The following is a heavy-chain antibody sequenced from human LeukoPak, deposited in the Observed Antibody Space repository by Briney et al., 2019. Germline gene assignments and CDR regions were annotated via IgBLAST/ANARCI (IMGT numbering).Heavy chain of an antibody. V-gene: IGHV4-4*09. CDR3: ARSPFPIFFDY. D-gene: IGHD3-3*01. CDR1: GGSFSSYY. CDR2: IYTSGST. J-gene: IGHJ4*02. Sequence: SETLSLTCAVYGGSFSSYYWSWIRQPPGKGLEWIGYIYTSGSTNYNPSLKSRVTISVDTSKNQFSLKLSSVTAADTAVYYCARSPFPIFFDYWGQGTLVTVSS.